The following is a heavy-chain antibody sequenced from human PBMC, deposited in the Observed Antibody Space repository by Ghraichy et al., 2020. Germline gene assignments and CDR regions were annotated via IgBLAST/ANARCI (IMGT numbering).Heavy chain of an antibody. V-gene: IGHV1-69*13. CDR1: GGTFSSYA. D-gene: IGHD7-27*01. J-gene: IGHJ6*02. CDR3: AGALTLPKITGDLVYYYYGMDV. Sequence: SVKVSCKASGGTFSSYAISWVRQAPGQGLEWMGGIIPIFGTANYAQKFQGRVTITADESTSTAYMELSSLRSEETAVYYCAGALTLPKITGDLVYYYYGMDVWGQGTTVTVSS. CDR2: IIPIFGTA.